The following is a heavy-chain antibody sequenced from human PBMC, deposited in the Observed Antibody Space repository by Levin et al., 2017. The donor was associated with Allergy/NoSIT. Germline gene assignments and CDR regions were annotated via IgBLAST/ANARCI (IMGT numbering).Heavy chain of an antibody. CDR1: GFALSSYW. V-gene: IGHV3-7*01. Sequence: PGGSLRLSCAASGFALSSYWMNWVRQAPGKGLEWVATIKQDGSEKYYVDSVKGRFTISRDNAKNSLFLQMNSLRAEDTAVYYCVRAISGSYAYWGQGTLVTVSS. D-gene: IGHD1-26*01. J-gene: IGHJ4*02. CDR3: VRAISGSYAY. CDR2: IKQDGSEK.